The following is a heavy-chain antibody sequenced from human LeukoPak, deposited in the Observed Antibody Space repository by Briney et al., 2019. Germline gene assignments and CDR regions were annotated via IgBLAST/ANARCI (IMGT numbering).Heavy chain of an antibody. J-gene: IGHJ4*02. CDR3: ARDRNYDYVWGSYRLLDY. Sequence: VKVSCKASGYIFTSYGISWVRQAPGQGLEWMGWINTYNGNTNYAQKLQGRVTMTTDTSTSTAYMELRSLRSDDTAVYYCARDRNYDYVWGSYRLLDYWGQGTLVTVSS. CDR1: GYIFTSYG. CDR2: INTYNGNT. V-gene: IGHV1-18*01. D-gene: IGHD3-16*02.